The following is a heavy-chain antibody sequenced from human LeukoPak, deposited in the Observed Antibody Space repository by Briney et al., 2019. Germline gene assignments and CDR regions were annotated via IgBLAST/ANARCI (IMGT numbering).Heavy chain of an antibody. CDR2: INPNSGGT. Sequence: ASVKVSCKASGYTFTGYYMHWVRQAPGQGLEWMGWINPNSGGTNYAQKFQGRVTMTRDTSTSTAYMELSRLRSDDTAVYYCARVSPYSSGWSNYYYYMDVWGKGTTVTISS. D-gene: IGHD6-19*01. CDR3: ARVSPYSSGWSNYYYYMDV. V-gene: IGHV1-2*02. J-gene: IGHJ6*03. CDR1: GYTFTGYY.